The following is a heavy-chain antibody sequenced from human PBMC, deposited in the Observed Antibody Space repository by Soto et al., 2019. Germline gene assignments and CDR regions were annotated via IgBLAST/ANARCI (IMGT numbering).Heavy chain of an antibody. CDR1: GFTFSSYA. CDR3: AKDWLERRGDYYYYGMDV. CDR2: ISGSGGST. D-gene: IGHD1-1*01. J-gene: IGHJ6*02. Sequence: GSLRLSCAASGFTFSSYAMSWVRQAPGKGLEWVSAISGSGGSTYYADSVKGRFTISRDNSKNTLYLQMNSLRAEGTAVYYCAKDWLERRGDYYYYGMDVWGQGTTVTVSS. V-gene: IGHV3-23*01.